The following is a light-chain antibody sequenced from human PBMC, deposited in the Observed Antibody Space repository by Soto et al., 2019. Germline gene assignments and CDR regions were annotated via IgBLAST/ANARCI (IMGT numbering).Light chain of an antibody. J-gene: IGKJ1*01. Sequence: DIQMSQSPSSLSASVGDRVTITCRASQVISNYLAWYQQKPGKVPKLLIYAASTLQSGVPFRFSGSGSGTAFTLTISSLQPEDVATYYCQKYNSAPWTFGQGTKVEIK. CDR2: AAS. CDR1: QVISNY. CDR3: QKYNSAPWT. V-gene: IGKV1-27*01.